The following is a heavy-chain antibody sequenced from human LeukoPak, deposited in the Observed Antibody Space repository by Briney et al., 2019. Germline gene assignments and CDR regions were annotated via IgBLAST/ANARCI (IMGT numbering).Heavy chain of an antibody. J-gene: IGHJ4*02. CDR3: ARLAAAGDY. V-gene: IGHV3-66*04. Sequence: PGGSLRLSRAASGFTVSSNYMSWVRQAPGKGLEWVSVIYSGGSTYYADSVKGRFTISRDNSKNTLYLQMNSLRAEDTAVYYCARLAAAGDYWGQGTLVTVSS. CDR1: GFTVSSNY. CDR2: IYSGGST. D-gene: IGHD6-13*01.